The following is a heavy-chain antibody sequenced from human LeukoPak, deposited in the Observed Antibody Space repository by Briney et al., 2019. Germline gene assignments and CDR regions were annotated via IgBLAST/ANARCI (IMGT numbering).Heavy chain of an antibody. CDR2: IYYSGTT. Sequence: SETLSLTCTVSGGSISSGDYYWSWIRQPPGKGLEWIGYIYYSGTTYYNPSLKSRVTISVDTPKNQFSLKLSSVTAADTAVYYCARVVPAAEPHFDYWGQGTLVTVSS. D-gene: IGHD2-2*01. CDR3: ARVVPAAEPHFDY. J-gene: IGHJ4*02. CDR1: GGSISSGDYY. V-gene: IGHV4-30-4*08.